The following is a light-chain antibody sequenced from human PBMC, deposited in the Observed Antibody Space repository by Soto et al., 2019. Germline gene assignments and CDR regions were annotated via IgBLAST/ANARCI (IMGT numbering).Light chain of an antibody. CDR3: QQANSFPLT. V-gene: IGKV1-39*01. CDR2: AAS. CDR1: QSIRKY. J-gene: IGKJ4*01. Sequence: DIQMTQSPSSLSASVVDRVIITFRASQSIRKYLNWYQHKPGKVPTLLIYAASSLQSGVPSRFSGSGSGTEFTLTISSLQPEDFATYYCQQANSFPLTFGGGTKVDIK.